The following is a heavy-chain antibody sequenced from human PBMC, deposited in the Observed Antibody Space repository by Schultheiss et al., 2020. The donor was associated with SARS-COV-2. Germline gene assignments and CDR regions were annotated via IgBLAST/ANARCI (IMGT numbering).Heavy chain of an antibody. CDR3: ASRPYCTNGVCYSRYYFDY. V-gene: IGHV3-48*03. CDR1: GFTFSSYE. D-gene: IGHD2-8*01. CDR2: ISSNGITI. J-gene: IGHJ4*02. Sequence: GESLKISCAASGFTFSSYEMNWVRQAPGKGLEWVSYISSNGITIYYADSVKGRFTISRDNAKNSLFLHMDSLRAEDTAVYYCASRPYCTNGVCYSRYYFDYWGQGTLVTVSS.